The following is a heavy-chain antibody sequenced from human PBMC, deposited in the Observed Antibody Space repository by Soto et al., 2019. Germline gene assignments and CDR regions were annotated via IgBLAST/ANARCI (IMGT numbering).Heavy chain of an antibody. Sequence: SVKVSCKASGGTFSSYAISWVRQAPGQGLEWMGGIIPIFGTANYAQKFQGRVTITADESTSTAYMELSSLRSEDTAVYYCAIRQPRADTIFGVVIPYYYYGMDVWGQGTTVTVSS. CDR1: GGTFSSYA. CDR2: IIPIFGTA. CDR3: AIRQPRADTIFGVVIPYYYYGMDV. V-gene: IGHV1-69*13. J-gene: IGHJ6*02. D-gene: IGHD3-3*01.